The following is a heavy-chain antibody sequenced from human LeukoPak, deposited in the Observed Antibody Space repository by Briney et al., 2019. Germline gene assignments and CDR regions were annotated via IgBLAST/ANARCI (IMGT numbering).Heavy chain of an antibody. J-gene: IGHJ3*02. Sequence: GRSLRLSCAASGFTFSSYAMHWVRQAPGKGLEWVAVISYDGSNKYSAASVKGLFTISRDNSKNTLYLQMNSLRAEDTAVYYCARDQEAVFGFAFDIWGQGTMVTVSS. CDR1: GFTFSSYA. CDR2: ISYDGSNK. CDR3: ARDQEAVFGFAFDI. D-gene: IGHD3-16*01. V-gene: IGHV3-30-3*01.